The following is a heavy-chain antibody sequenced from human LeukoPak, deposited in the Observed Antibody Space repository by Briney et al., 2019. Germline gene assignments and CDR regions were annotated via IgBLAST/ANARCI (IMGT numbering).Heavy chain of an antibody. CDR2: IKEDDSQK. V-gene: IGHV3-7*01. D-gene: IGHD6-19*01. CDR3: ARGGWYPDY. J-gene: IGHJ4*02. CDR1: GFTLSGYW. Sequence: PGGSLRLSCTASGFTLSGYWMSWVRQSPGKGLEWVANIKEDDSQKYYVDSVKGRFTISRDNAKNSLYLQMNSLRAEDTAVYYCARGGWYPDYWGQGTLVTVSS.